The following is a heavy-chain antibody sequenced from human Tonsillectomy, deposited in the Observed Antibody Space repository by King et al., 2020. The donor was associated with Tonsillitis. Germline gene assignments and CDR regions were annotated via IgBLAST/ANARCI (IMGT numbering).Heavy chain of an antibody. CDR2: FDPEDGET. J-gene: IGHJ4*02. CDR3: ATEYCNSFRCNRYFDY. CDR1: GYTFTSYD. D-gene: IGHD2/OR15-2a*01. V-gene: IGHV1-24*01. Sequence: VQLVESGAEVKKPGASVKVSCKASGYTFTSYDINWVRQATGQGLEWMGGFDPEDGETIYAQKFQGRVSMTEDLSTDTAYLELSSLRSEDTAVYYCATEYCNSFRCNRYFDYWGQATLVTVSS.